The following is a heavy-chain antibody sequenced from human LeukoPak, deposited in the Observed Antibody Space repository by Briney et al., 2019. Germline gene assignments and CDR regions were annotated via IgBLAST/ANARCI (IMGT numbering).Heavy chain of an antibody. D-gene: IGHD1-14*01. Sequence: GGSLRLSCVASGFTSTTYWMHWVRQAPGKGPVWVSRINSDGSSTSYADSVKGRFTISRDNAKNTLYLQMNSLRAEDTAVYYCARDRAGTKQTHWGQGTLVTVSS. J-gene: IGHJ4*02. CDR1: GFTSTTYW. CDR3: ARDRAGTKQTH. CDR2: INSDGSST. V-gene: IGHV3-74*01.